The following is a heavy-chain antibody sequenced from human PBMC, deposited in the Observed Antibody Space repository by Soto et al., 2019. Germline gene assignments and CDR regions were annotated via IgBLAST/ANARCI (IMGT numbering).Heavy chain of an antibody. V-gene: IGHV1-24*01. CDR1: GYTLTELS. Sequence: ASVKVSCKVSGYTLTELSMHWARQAPGKGLEWMGGFDPEDGETIYAQKFQGRVTMTEDTSTDTAYMELSSLRSEDTAVYYCATGFVDYSYKIFYYYGMDVWGQGTTVTVS. CDR2: FDPEDGET. J-gene: IGHJ6*02. D-gene: IGHD3-16*02. CDR3: ATGFVDYSYKIFYYYGMDV.